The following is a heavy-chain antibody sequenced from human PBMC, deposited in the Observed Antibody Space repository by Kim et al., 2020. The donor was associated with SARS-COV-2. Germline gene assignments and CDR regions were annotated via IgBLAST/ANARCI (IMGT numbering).Heavy chain of an antibody. CDR3: AREWIQLRNGMTYYYGMDV. Sequence: SVKVSCKASGGTFSSYAISWVRQAPGQGLEWMGGIIPIFGTANYAQKFQGRVTITADESTSTAYMELSSLRSEDTAVYYCAREWIQLRNGMTYYYGMDVWGQGTTVTVSS. CDR1: GGTFSSYA. J-gene: IGHJ6*02. D-gene: IGHD5-18*01. V-gene: IGHV1-69*13. CDR2: IIPIFGTA.